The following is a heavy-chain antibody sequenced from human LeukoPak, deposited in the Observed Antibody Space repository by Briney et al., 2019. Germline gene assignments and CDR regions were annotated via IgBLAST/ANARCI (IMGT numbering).Heavy chain of an antibody. D-gene: IGHD3-3*01. Sequence: ASVKVSCKASGYTFTSYGISWVRQAPGQGLEWMGWISAYNGNTNYAQKLQGRVTMTTDTSTSTAYMELRSLRSDGTAVYYCARGVVTIFEVAPNYFDYWGQGTLVTVSS. CDR1: GYTFTSYG. CDR3: ARGVVTIFEVAPNYFDY. V-gene: IGHV1-18*01. CDR2: ISAYNGNT. J-gene: IGHJ4*02.